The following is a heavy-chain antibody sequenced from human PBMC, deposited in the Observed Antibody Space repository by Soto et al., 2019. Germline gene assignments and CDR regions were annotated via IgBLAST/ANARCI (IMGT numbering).Heavy chain of an antibody. V-gene: IGHV1-2*04. CDR3: ARDLAAAGTDYYYGMDV. CDR1: GYTFTGYY. J-gene: IGHJ6*02. D-gene: IGHD6-13*01. Sequence: ASVKVSCKASGYTFTGYYMHWVRQAPGQGLEWMGWINPNSGGTNYAQKFQGWVTMTRDTSISTAYMELSRLRSDDTAVYYCARDLAAAGTDYYYGMDVWGQGTTVTVSS. CDR2: INPNSGGT.